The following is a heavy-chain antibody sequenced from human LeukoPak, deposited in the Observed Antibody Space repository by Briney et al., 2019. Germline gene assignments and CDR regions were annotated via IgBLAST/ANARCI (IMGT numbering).Heavy chain of an antibody. J-gene: IGHJ4*02. Sequence: PGGSLRLSCAASGFTFSDWYMSWIRQAPGKGLEWISYINPGGSSIYYADSVKGRFALSRDNAKNSVYLQLSSLRAEDTAVYYCARDPTYYDFWSGNGLGYFDYWGQGTLVTVSS. CDR1: GFTFSDWY. CDR3: ARDPTYYDFWSGNGLGYFDY. D-gene: IGHD3-3*01. V-gene: IGHV3-11*01. CDR2: INPGGSSI.